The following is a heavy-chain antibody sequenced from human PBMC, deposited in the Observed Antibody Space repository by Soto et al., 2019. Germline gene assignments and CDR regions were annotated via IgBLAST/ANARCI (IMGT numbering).Heavy chain of an antibody. CDR2: IIPIFGTA. CDR3: ARDLYYDFWSGPYYYYGMDV. Sequence: GASVKVSCKASGGTFSSYAISWVRQAPGQGLEWMGGIIPIFGTANYAQKFQGRVTITADKSTGTAYMELSSLRSEDTAVYYCARDLYYDFWSGPYYYYGMDVWGQGTTVTVSS. V-gene: IGHV1-69*06. CDR1: GGTFSSYA. J-gene: IGHJ6*02. D-gene: IGHD3-3*01.